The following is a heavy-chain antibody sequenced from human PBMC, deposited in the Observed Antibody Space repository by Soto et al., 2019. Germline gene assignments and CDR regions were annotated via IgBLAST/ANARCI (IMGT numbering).Heavy chain of an antibody. CDR1: EFTFSSYW. J-gene: IGHJ6*02. D-gene: IGHD3-10*01. CDR3: ARDLSGRADV. Sequence: LRLSCVASEFTFSSYWMHWVRQVPGKGLVWVSRLNEDGSFTSYADSVKGRFSIFRDNAKKTLYLQMNSLSAEDSAVYYCARDLSGRADVWGQGTTVTVSS. V-gene: IGHV3-74*03. CDR2: LNEDGSFT.